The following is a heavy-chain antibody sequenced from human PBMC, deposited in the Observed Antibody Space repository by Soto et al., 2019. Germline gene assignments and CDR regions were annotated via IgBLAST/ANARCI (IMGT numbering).Heavy chain of an antibody. CDR2: IYNDGTYS. CDR3: TRGPRPISTGTGDY. D-gene: IGHD3-10*01. Sequence: PGGSLRLSCAASGFIFKMYCMHWVRQSPGKGLVWISRIYNDGTYSDYADSVRGRLTISRDNVNDTLYLQMNNLRAEDSGLYYCTRGPRPISTGTGDYWGQGTQVTVSS. V-gene: IGHV3-74*01. CDR1: GFIFKMYC. J-gene: IGHJ4*02.